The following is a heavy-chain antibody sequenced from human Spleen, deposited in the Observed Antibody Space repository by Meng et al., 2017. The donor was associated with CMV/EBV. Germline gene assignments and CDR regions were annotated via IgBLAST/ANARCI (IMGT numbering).Heavy chain of an antibody. V-gene: IGHV5-51*01. Sequence: KVSCKGSGYSFTNYWIGWVRQMPGKGLEWMGIIYPGDSDTRYSPSFQGQVTISADKSISTAYLQWSSLKASDTAMYYCARHTPSVFYYYGMDVWGQGTTVTVSS. CDR2: IYPGDSDT. CDR3: ARHTPSVFYYYGMDV. D-gene: IGHD1-14*01. CDR1: GYSFTNYW. J-gene: IGHJ6*02.